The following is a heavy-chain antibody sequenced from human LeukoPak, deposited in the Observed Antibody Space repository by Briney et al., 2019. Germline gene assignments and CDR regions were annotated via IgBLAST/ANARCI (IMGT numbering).Heavy chain of an antibody. Sequence: SETLSLTCAVYGGSFSGYYWSWIRQPPGKGLEWIGEINHSGSTNYNPSLKSRVTISVDTSKNQFSLKLSSVTAADTAVYYCARALSSSWYKNWFDPWGQGALVTVSS. CDR2: INHSGST. CDR1: GGSFSGYY. D-gene: IGHD6-13*01. CDR3: ARALSSSWYKNWFDP. V-gene: IGHV4-34*01. J-gene: IGHJ5*02.